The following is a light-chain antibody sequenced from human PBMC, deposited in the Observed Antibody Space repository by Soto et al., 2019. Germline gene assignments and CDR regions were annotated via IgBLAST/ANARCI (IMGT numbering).Light chain of an antibody. CDR2: AAS. J-gene: IGKJ2*01. V-gene: IGKV1-39*01. CDR3: QQSYSTPGYT. CDR1: QSISSY. Sequence: DIQMTQSPSSLSASVGDRVTITCRASQSISSYLNWYQQKPGKAPKLLIYAASSLQSGVPSRFSGSGSGTDFTLTISSLQPEDFATYYCQQSYSTPGYTFGHGTTLEIK.